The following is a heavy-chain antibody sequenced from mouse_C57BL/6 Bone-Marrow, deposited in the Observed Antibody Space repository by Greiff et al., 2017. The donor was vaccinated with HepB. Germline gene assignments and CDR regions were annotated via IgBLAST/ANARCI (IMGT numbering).Heavy chain of an antibody. CDR3: ARRYYGSSYY. J-gene: IGHJ2*01. D-gene: IGHD1-1*01. V-gene: IGHV1-81*01. Sequence: QVQLKESGAELARPGASVKLSCKASGYTFTSYGISWVKQRTGQGLEWIGEIYPRSGNTYYNEKFKGKATLTADKSSSTAYMALRSLTSEDSAVYFCARRYYGSSYYWGQGTTLTVSS. CDR2: IYPRSGNT. CDR1: GYTFTSYG.